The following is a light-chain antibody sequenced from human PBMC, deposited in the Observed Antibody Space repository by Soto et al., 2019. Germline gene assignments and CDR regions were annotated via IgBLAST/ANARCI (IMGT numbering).Light chain of an antibody. J-gene: IGKJ1*01. CDR1: QSFGSW. Sequence: DIQMTQSPSSVSASVGDRVTITFRASQSFGSWLAWYQQRPGKSPKLLIYAASNLESGVPSRFSGTGSGTEFILTITNLQPEDFATYYCLQHTYIWSFGQGTKVDI. V-gene: IGKV1D-12*01. CDR2: AAS. CDR3: LQHTYIWS.